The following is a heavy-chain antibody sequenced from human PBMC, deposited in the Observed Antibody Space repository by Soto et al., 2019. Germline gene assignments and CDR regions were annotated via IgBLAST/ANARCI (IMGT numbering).Heavy chain of an antibody. J-gene: IGHJ3*01. D-gene: IGHD2-21*01. CDR3: ARGRGVVIPAGTPDAFDV. Sequence: SVKVYCNAPRYIFSKYGFNWVRQAPGQGLEWMGRISAFNGYTNFAQKFQGRVTLTTDTSTNTAYMELSSLRSDDTAIYYCARGRGVVIPAGTPDAFDVWGQGTMVTVSS. CDR2: ISAFNGYT. V-gene: IGHV1-18*01. CDR1: RYIFSKYG.